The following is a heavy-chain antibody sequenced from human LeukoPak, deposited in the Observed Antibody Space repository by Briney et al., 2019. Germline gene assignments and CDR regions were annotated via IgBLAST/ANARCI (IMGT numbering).Heavy chain of an antibody. Sequence: GASVKVSFKASGYTFTNYYISWVRQAPGQGLEWMGWISAYNGNTNYAQKLQGRVTMTTDTSTSTAYMELRSLRSDDTAVYYCARGEWRELRFDYWGQGTLVTVSS. J-gene: IGHJ4*02. CDR3: ARGEWRELRFDY. CDR2: ISAYNGNT. D-gene: IGHD1-26*01. V-gene: IGHV1-18*01. CDR1: GYTFTNYY.